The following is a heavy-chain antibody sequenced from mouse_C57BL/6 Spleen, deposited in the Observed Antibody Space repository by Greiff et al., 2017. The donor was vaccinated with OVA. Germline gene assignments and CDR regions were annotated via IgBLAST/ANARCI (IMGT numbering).Heavy chain of an antibody. CDR3: ARETGRDYFDY. V-gene: IGHV3-6*01. CDR2: ISYDGSN. CDR1: GYSITSGYY. D-gene: IGHD4-1*01. J-gene: IGHJ2*01. Sequence: EVHLVESGPGLVKPSQSLSLTCSVTGYSITSGYYWNWIRQFPGNKLEWMGYISYDGSNNYNPSLKNRISITRDTSKNQFFLKLNSVTTEDTATYYCARETGRDYFDYWGQGTTLTVSS.